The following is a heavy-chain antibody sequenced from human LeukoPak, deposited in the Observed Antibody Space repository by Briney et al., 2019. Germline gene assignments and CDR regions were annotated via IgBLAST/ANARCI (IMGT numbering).Heavy chain of an antibody. V-gene: IGHV3-43*01. Sequence: GGSLRLSCAASGFTFDDYTMHWVRQAPGKGLEWVSLTSWDGGSTYYADSVKGRFTISRDNSKNSLYLQMNSLRTEDTALYYCAKEGDGYNPLYYYYGMDVWGQGTTVTVSS. D-gene: IGHD5-24*01. J-gene: IGHJ6*02. CDR2: TSWDGGST. CDR1: GFTFDDYT. CDR3: AKEGDGYNPLYYYYGMDV.